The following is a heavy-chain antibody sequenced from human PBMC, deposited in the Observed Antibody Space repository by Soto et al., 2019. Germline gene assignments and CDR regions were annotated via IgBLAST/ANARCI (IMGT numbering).Heavy chain of an antibody. D-gene: IGHD5-12*01. J-gene: IGHJ4*02. CDR3: AKDREYSVGCHHY. CDR2: ISGSGDHT. V-gene: IGHV3-23*01. CDR1: GFTLRRYA. Sequence: DVHLLESGGGLVHPGGSLRLSCVDSGFTLRRYAMSWVRQVPGKGLEWVSGISGSGDHTYYADSVKGRFTISRDNSKNTLFLQMHSLRAEDTAIYYCAKDREYSVGCHHYWGQGTLVTVSS.